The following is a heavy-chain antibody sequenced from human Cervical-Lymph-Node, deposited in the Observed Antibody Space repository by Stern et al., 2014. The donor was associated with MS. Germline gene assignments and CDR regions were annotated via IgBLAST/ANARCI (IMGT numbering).Heavy chain of an antibody. J-gene: IGHJ4*02. CDR1: GDSISSGSFY. CDR3: ARETGGYTYGDTDFFDY. V-gene: IGHV4-61*02. Sequence: QVQLVQSGPGLVKPSQTLSLTCIVSGDSISSGSFYWNWIRQPAGKGLEWIGRIYSSGSTNYNPYLKSRVTISGDTSKNHFSLKVISMTAADTAVYYCARETGGYTYGDTDFFDYWGQGALVTVSS. D-gene: IGHD5-18*01. CDR2: IYSSGST.